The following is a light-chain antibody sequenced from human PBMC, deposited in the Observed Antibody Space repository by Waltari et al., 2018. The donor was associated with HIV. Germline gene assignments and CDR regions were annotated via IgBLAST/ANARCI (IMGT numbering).Light chain of an antibody. J-gene: IGKJ5*01. Sequence: DIHMTQSTSTLSAFVGDRFTITCRASQNINNWLAWYQQKPGKVPKLLIHRASALEDGVSSRFSGSGSGTEFTLIIDSLEPDDFATYYCQQYNTDPSFGQGTRLE. CDR3: QQYNTDPS. CDR1: QNINNW. CDR2: RAS. V-gene: IGKV1-5*03.